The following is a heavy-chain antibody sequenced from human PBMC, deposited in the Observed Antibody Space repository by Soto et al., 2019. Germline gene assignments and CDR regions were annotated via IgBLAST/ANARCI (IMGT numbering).Heavy chain of an antibody. CDR2: ISWNSGSI. D-gene: IGHD6-19*01. J-gene: IGHJ4*02. CDR1: GFTFDDYA. V-gene: IGHV3-9*01. Sequence: EVPLVESGGGLVQPGRSLRLSCAASGFTFDDYAMHWVRQVPGKGLEWVSGISWNSGSIAYADSVKGRFTISRNNAKNFLYLQMNSLRAEDTALYYCAKDALEAVAGLFDYWGQGTLVTVSS. CDR3: AKDALEAVAGLFDY.